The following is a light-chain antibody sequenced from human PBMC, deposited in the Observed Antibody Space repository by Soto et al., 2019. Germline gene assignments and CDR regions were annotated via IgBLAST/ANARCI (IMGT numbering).Light chain of an antibody. J-gene: IGKJ5*01. CDR2: GAS. CDR1: QSVRSN. CDR3: QQYNSWPPIT. V-gene: IGKV3-15*01. Sequence: EIVMTQSPATLSVSPGERATLSCRARQSVRSNLAWYRQKPGQAPRLLIYGASTRATGIPARFGGSGSGTEFTLTISSLQSEDFAVYYCQQYNSWPPITFGQGTRLEIK.